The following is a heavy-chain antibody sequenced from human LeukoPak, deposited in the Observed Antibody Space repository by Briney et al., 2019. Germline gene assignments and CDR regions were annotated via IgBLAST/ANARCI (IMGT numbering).Heavy chain of an antibody. V-gene: IGHV4-39*01. D-gene: IGHD6-13*01. J-gene: IGHJ4*02. Sequence: SETLSLTCAVSGASIYTVGSFWGWIRQPPGKGLEWIGSVFYSGSANYNPSLQSRVTTSVDTSRNQFSLRLSSVTPADTAVYYCARRGVAAAGEDADFDYWGQGTLVTVSS. CDR2: VFYSGSA. CDR1: GASIYTVGSF. CDR3: ARRGVAAAGEDADFDY.